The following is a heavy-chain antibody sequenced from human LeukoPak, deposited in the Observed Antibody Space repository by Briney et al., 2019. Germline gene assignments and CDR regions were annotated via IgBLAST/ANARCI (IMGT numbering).Heavy chain of an antibody. CDR1: GFTFSSYG. CDR3: ATAPSGY. Sequence: GGSLRLSCAASGFTFSSYGMHWVRQAPGKGLEWVAVISYDGSNKYYADSVKGRFTISSDNPKNTLYLQMNSLRAEDTAVYYCATAPSGYWGQGTLVTVSS. J-gene: IGHJ4*02. V-gene: IGHV3-30*03. D-gene: IGHD1-1*01. CDR2: ISYDGSNK.